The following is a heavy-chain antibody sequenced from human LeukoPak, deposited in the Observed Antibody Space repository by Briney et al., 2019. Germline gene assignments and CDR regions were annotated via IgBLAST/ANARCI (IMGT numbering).Heavy chain of an antibody. CDR2: ISWDGGST. J-gene: IGHJ4*02. Sequence: GGSLRLSCAASGFTFDDYTMHWVRQAPGKGLEWVSLISWDGGSTYYADSVKGRFTISRDNSKNSLYLQMNSLRTEDTALYYCAKEGVHCSGGSCYRYFDYWGQGTPVTVSS. D-gene: IGHD2-15*01. CDR3: AKEGVHCSGGSCYRYFDY. CDR1: GFTFDDYT. V-gene: IGHV3-43*01.